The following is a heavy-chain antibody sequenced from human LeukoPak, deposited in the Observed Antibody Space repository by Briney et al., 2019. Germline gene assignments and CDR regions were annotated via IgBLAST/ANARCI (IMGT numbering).Heavy chain of an antibody. V-gene: IGHV3-23*01. CDR3: AKDGGEYYDILTGYYPRLYYMDV. Sequence: GGSLRLSCVASGFTFSTYGMSWVCQAPGKGLEWVSAISGSGGSTYYADSVKGRFTISRDDSKNTLYLQMNSLRAEDTAVYYCAKDGGEYYDILTGYYPRLYYMDVWGKGTTVTISS. J-gene: IGHJ6*03. D-gene: IGHD3-9*01. CDR1: GFTFSTYG. CDR2: ISGSGGST.